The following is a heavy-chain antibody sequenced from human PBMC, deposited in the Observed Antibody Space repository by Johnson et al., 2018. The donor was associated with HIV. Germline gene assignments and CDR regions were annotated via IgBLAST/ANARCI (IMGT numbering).Heavy chain of an antibody. J-gene: IGHJ3*02. V-gene: IGHV3-30*02. Sequence: QVQLVESGGGVVQPGESLRLSCAASGFTFANYGMHWVRQAPGKGLEWVAFTAHDESITHYAASVKGRFTISRDNSKNTLYLQMNCLRAEDTAVDYCAKDWDRWLQPPGDAFDIRGQGTMVTVSS. CDR3: AKDWDRWLQPPGDAFDI. CDR2: TAHDESIT. CDR1: GFTFANYG. D-gene: IGHD5-24*01.